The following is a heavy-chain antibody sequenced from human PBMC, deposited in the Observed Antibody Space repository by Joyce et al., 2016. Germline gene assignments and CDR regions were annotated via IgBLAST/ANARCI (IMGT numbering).Heavy chain of an antibody. CDR3: AREYFWRYDY. V-gene: IGHV3-7*01. Sequence: EVQLVESGGGLVQPGGSLRLSCVSSGFTFRKYYMGWIGQAPGKGPEWVANIKADGSEKSYVGSVEGRFTISRDNAKNSLYLQINGLRAEDTAVYYCAREYFWRYDYWGQGTLVTVSS. CDR1: GFTFRKYY. D-gene: IGHD3-3*01. J-gene: IGHJ4*02. CDR2: IKADGSEK.